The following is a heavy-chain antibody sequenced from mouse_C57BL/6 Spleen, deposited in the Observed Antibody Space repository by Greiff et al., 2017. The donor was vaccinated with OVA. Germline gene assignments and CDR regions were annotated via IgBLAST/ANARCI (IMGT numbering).Heavy chain of an antibody. V-gene: IGHV5-4*01. CDR1: GFTFSSYA. Sequence: VQLKESGGGLVKPGGSLKLSCAASGFTFSSYAMSWVRQTPEKRLEWVATISDGGSYTYYPDNVKGRFTISRDNAKNNLYLQMSHLKSEDTAMYYCARDRYYGSGALYYFDYWGQGTTLTVSS. CDR2: ISDGGSYT. CDR3: ARDRYYGSGALYYFDY. J-gene: IGHJ2*01. D-gene: IGHD1-1*01.